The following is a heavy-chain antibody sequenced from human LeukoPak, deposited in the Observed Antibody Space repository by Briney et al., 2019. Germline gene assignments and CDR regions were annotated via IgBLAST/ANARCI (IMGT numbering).Heavy chain of an antibody. Sequence: PGGSLRLSCAASGFTLSSYAMSWVRQAPGKGLEWVSTIRGSGGSTYYADSVKGRFTISRDNSKNTLYLQMNSLRAEDTAVYYCAKAHYYDSSGYPYGMDVWGQGTTVTVSS. V-gene: IGHV3-23*01. CDR1: GFTLSSYA. CDR3: AKAHYYDSSGYPYGMDV. D-gene: IGHD3-22*01. CDR2: IRGSGGST. J-gene: IGHJ6*02.